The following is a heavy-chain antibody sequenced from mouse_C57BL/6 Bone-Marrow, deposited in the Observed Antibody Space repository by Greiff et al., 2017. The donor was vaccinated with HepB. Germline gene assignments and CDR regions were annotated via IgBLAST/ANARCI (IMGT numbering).Heavy chain of an antibody. Sequence: EVKLQESGAELVRPGASVKLSCTASGFNIKDDYMHWVKQRPEQGLEWIGWIDPENGDTEYASKFQGKATITADTSSNTAYLQLSRLTSEDTAVYSSPAGLLLFASLLHGPLVTVSA. J-gene: IGHJ3*01. D-gene: IGHD2-10*01. CDR3: PAGLLLFAS. CDR2: IDPENGDT. CDR1: GFNIKDDY. V-gene: IGHV14-4*01.